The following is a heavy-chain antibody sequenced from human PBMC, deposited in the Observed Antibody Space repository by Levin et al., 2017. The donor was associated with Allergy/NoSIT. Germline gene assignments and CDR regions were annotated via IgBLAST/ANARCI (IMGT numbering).Heavy chain of an antibody. D-gene: IGHD6-19*01. Sequence: GASVKVSCKASGYTFTGYYMHWVRQAPGQGLEWMGWINPNSGGTNYAQKFQGRVTMTRDTSISTAYMELSRLRSDDTAVYYCAPVKARSGWSFDYWGQGTLVTVSS. CDR3: APVKARSGWSFDY. CDR1: GYTFTGYY. V-gene: IGHV1-2*02. CDR2: INPNSGGT. J-gene: IGHJ4*02.